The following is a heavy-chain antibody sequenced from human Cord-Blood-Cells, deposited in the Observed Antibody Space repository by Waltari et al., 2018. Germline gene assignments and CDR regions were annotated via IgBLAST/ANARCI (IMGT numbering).Heavy chain of an antibody. V-gene: IGHV1-69*01. D-gene: IGHD3-16*01. J-gene: IGHJ4*02. CDR3: ALHGGGIKGGLYFDY. Sequence: QVQLVQSGAEVKKPGSSVKVSCKASGGTFSSYAISWVRQAPGQGLEWMGGISPIFGTTSNAQEYRGRGTNTADESTSTACMELSSLRSEDTAVYYCALHGGGIKGGLYFDYWGQGTLVTVSS. CDR2: ISPIFGTT. CDR1: GGTFSSYA.